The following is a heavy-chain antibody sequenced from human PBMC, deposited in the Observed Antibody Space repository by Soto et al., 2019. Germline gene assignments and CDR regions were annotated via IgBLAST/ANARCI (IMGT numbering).Heavy chain of an antibody. CDR1: GGSISSSSYY. V-gene: IGHV4-39*01. D-gene: IGHD3-10*01. Sequence: SETLSLTCTVSGGSISSSSYYWGWIRQPPGKGLEWIGSIYYSGSTYYNPSLKSRVTISVDTSKNQFSLKLSSVTAADTAVYYCARHGRSYGSGSYYYYYYYMDVWGKGTTVTVSS. CDR2: IYYSGST. J-gene: IGHJ6*03. CDR3: ARHGRSYGSGSYYYYYYYMDV.